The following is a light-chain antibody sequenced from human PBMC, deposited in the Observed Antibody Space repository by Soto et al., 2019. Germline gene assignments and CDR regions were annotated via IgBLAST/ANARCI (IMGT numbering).Light chain of an antibody. V-gene: IGKV3-20*01. CDR3: QQYGSSPYT. CDR2: GAS. Sequence: EIVLTQSPGTLSLSPGEGATLSCRTSSSVSSSYLAWYQQKPGQAPRLLIYGASSRATGIPDRFSGSGSGTGFTLTISTLEPEDYAVYYCQQYGSSPYTFGQGTKLEIK. CDR1: SSVSSSY. J-gene: IGKJ2*01.